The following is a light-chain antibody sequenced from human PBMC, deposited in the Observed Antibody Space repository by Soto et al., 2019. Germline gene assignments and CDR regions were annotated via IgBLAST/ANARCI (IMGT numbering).Light chain of an antibody. J-gene: IGLJ1*01. Sequence: QSVLTQPASVSGSPGQSITISCTGTSSDVGGFNSVSWYQLRPGTAPKLILYDVVDRPSGVSYRFSGSKSGNTASLTISGLQAADEADYFCSSYTSTMTNVFVSGIKVTVL. CDR1: SSDVGGFNS. CDR2: DVV. V-gene: IGLV2-14*03. CDR3: SSYTSTMTNV.